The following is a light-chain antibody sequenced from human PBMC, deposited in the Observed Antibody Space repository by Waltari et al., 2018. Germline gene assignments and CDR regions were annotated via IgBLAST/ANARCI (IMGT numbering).Light chain of an antibody. CDR2: KAS. V-gene: IGKV1-5*03. CDR3: QQYNSDSRT. Sequence: DIQMTQSPSTLSAYVGDRVTITCRASQSISSWLAWYQQKPGKAPKLLIYKASSLESGVPSRFSGSGSGTEFTLTISSLQPDDFATYYCQQYNSDSRTFGPGTKVEIK. CDR1: QSISSW. J-gene: IGKJ1*01.